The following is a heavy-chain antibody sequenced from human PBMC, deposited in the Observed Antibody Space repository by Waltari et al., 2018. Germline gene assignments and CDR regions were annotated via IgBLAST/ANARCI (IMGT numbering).Heavy chain of an antibody. J-gene: IGHJ4*02. V-gene: IGHV7-4-1*02. D-gene: IGHD3-9*01. CDR2: INTLTWNP. Sequence: QVHLVQSGSELKKPGASVKISCKTSGYNFKANAMNWVRQAQGQGLEWMGRINTLTWNPTSAQGFTERFVFSLDTSVSTSYLQISSLKVDDNAVYFCARDPQGYYDTLTGYYYWGQGTLVTVSS. CDR3: ARDPQGYYDTLTGYYY. CDR1: GYNFKANA.